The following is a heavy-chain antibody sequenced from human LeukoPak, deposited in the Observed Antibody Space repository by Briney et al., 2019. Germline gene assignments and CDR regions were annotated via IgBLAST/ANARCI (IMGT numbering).Heavy chain of an antibody. D-gene: IGHD4-17*01. CDR2: INAGNGNT. CDR1: GYTFTSYA. J-gene: IGHJ5*02. CDR3: ARAPYGDYNWFDP. V-gene: IGHV1-3*03. Sequence: AASVKVSCKASGYTFTSYAMHWVRQAPGQRLEWMGWINAGNGNTKYSQEFQGRVTITRDTSASAAYMELSSLRSEDMAVYYCARAPYGDYNWFDPWGQGTLVTVSS.